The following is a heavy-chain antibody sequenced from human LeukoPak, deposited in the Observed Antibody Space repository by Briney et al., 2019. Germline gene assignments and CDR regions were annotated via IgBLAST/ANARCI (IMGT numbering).Heavy chain of an antibody. D-gene: IGHD1-26*01. J-gene: IGHJ4*02. CDR3: ARGWELDY. CDR1: GYTFTSFG. V-gene: IGHV1-18*01. Sequence: ASVKVSCKASGYTFTSFGISWVRQAPGQGLEWVGWISTYNTNTQYAQKLQGRVTMTTDTSASTASMDLRSLTSDDTAVYYCARGWELDYWGQGTLVTVSS. CDR2: ISTYNTNT.